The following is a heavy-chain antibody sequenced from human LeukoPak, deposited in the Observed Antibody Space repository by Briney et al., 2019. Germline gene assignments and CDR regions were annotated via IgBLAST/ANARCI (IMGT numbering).Heavy chain of an antibody. J-gene: IGHJ3*02. CDR3: ARVVAARLYAFDI. Sequence: ASVKVSCKASGYTFTSYGISWVRQAPGRGLEWMGWISAYNSHTNYAQKLQDRVTMTTETSTSTAYMELRSLRSDDTAVYYCARVVAARLYAFDIWGQGTMVTVSS. CDR2: ISAYNSHT. V-gene: IGHV1-18*01. CDR1: GYTFTSYG. D-gene: IGHD6-6*01.